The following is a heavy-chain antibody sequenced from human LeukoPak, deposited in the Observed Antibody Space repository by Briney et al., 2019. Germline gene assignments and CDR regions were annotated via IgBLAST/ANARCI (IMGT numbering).Heavy chain of an antibody. D-gene: IGHD3-9*01. Sequence: GGSLRLSCAVSGFTLSSYDMHWVRQAPGKGLEWVAVISYDGSNNYYADSVKGRFTISRDNSKNTLYLKMNSLRAEDTAVYYCAKGGGYVLRYFDWLFPFDYWGQGTLVTVSS. V-gene: IGHV3-30*18. CDR2: ISYDGSNN. CDR3: AKGGGYVLRYFDWLFPFDY. CDR1: GFTLSSYD. J-gene: IGHJ4*02.